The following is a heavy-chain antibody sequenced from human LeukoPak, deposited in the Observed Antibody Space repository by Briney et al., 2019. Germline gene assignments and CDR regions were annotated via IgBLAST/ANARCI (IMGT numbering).Heavy chain of an antibody. CDR1: GFTFSSYT. D-gene: IGHD4-17*01. CDR3: ASRTDYGDAFDI. J-gene: IGHJ3*02. CDR2: ISSSSSYI. V-gene: IGHV3-21*06. Sequence: GGSLRLSCAASGFTFSSYTMNWVRQAPGKGLEWVSSISSSSSYIYYADSVKGRFTISRDNAKNSLYLQMNSLRAGDTAVYYCASRTDYGDAFDIWGQGTKVTVSS.